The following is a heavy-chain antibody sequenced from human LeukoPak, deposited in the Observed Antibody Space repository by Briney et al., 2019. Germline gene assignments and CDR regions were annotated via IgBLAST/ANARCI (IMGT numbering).Heavy chain of an antibody. CDR2: IYYSGST. D-gene: IGHD5-12*01. Sequence: PSETLSLTCTVSGGSISSYYWSWIRQPPGKGLEWIGYIYYSGSTNYNPSLKSRVTISVDTSKNQFSLKLSSVTAADTAVYYCARLRNGFDYWGQGTLVTVSS. V-gene: IGHV4-59*08. CDR3: ARLRNGFDY. CDR1: GGSISSYY. J-gene: IGHJ4*02.